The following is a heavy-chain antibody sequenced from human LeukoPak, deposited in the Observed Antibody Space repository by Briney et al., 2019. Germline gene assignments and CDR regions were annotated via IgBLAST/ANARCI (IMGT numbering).Heavy chain of an antibody. CDR3: AGLKIGPARDFDY. V-gene: IGHV4-38-2*01. Sequence: PSETLSLTCAVSGYSISSGYYWGWIRQPPGKGLEWIGSIYHSGSTYYNPSLKSRVTISVDTSKNQFSLKLSSVTAADTAVYYCAGLKIGPARDFDYWGQGTLVTVSS. J-gene: IGHJ4*02. CDR1: GYSISSGYY. D-gene: IGHD3-22*01. CDR2: IYHSGST.